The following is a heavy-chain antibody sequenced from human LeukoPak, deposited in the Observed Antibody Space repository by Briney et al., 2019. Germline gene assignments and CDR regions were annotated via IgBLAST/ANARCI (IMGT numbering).Heavy chain of an antibody. V-gene: IGHV1-18*01. D-gene: IGHD6-25*01. Sequence: ASVRVSCKASGYSFSYFGINWVRQAPGQGLEWMGWINCYNGNTNYAQKSEGRLTLTTDTATSTVYMELRNLRYDDTAVYYCARSLDAAAGLANFDYWGQGTRVTVSS. J-gene: IGHJ4*02. CDR3: ARSLDAAAGLANFDY. CDR1: GYSFSYFG. CDR2: INCYNGNT.